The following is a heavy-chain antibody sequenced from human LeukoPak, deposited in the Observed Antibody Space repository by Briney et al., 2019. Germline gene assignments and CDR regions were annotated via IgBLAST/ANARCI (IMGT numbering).Heavy chain of an antibody. CDR3: AKDLIGGATWFDP. CDR2: ISGSGGST. Sequence: GRSLRLSCTASGFTFGDYAMSWVRQAPGKGLEWVSAISGSGGSTYYADSVKGRFTIPRDNSKNTLYLQMNSLRAEDTAVYYCAKDLIGGATWFDPWGQGTLVTVSS. J-gene: IGHJ5*02. CDR1: GFTFGDYA. D-gene: IGHD1-26*01. V-gene: IGHV3-23*01.